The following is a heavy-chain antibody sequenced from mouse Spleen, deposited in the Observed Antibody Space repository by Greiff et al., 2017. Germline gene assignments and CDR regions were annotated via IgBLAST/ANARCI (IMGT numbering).Heavy chain of an antibody. V-gene: IGHV2-2*01. J-gene: IGHJ4*01. Sequence: QVQLQQSGPGLVQPSQSLSLTCTVSGFALNTFGVYWIRQSPGKGLEWLGVIWSGGNTDYNAAFISRLSISKDNSRSQVFFKMNSLQVDDAAIYYCAKSLITSRGYAMDYWGQGTAVTVSS. CDR1: GFALNTFG. D-gene: IGHD2-4*01. CDR3: AKSLITSRGYAMDY. CDR2: IWSGGNT.